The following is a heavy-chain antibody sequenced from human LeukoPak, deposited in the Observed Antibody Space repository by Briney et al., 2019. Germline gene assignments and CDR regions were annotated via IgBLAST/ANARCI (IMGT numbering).Heavy chain of an antibody. V-gene: IGHV4-59*01. CDR2: IYYSGST. D-gene: IGHD3-9*01. CDR3: ARGGLYYDILTGFDF. CDR1: GGSISPSY. J-gene: IGHJ4*02. Sequence: TSETLSLTCTVSGGSISPSYWSWIRQPPGKGLEWIGYIYYSGSTRYNPSLKNRVTMSVDTSKNQFSLKLSSVTAADTAVYYCARGGLYYDILTGFDFWGQGTLVTVSS.